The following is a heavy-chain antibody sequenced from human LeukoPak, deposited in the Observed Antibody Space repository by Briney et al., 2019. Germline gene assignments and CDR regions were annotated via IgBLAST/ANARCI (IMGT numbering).Heavy chain of an antibody. CDR2: IYYSGST. CDR3: ARSYYGSGSYDY. CDR1: GGSISSYY. V-gene: IGHV4-59*01. J-gene: IGHJ4*02. Sequence: SSETLSLTCTVSGGSISSYYWSWIRQPPGKGLEWIGYIYYSGSTNYNPSLKSRVTISVDTSKNQFSLKLSSVTAADTAVYYCARSYYGSGSYDYWGQGTLVTVSS. D-gene: IGHD3-10*01.